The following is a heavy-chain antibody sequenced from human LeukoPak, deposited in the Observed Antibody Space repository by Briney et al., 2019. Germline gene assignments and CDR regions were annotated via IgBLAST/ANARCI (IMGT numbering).Heavy chain of an antibody. D-gene: IGHD3-10*01. V-gene: IGHV1-18*01. Sequence: ASVNVSCKASGYTFTSYGISWVRQAPGQGLEWMGWISAYNGNTNYAQKLQGRVTMTTDTSTSTAYMELRSLRSDDTAVYYCAIDLPPFGWFGDHYNWFDPWGQGTLVTVSS. CDR3: AIDLPPFGWFGDHYNWFDP. CDR2: ISAYNGNT. J-gene: IGHJ5*02. CDR1: GYTFTSYG.